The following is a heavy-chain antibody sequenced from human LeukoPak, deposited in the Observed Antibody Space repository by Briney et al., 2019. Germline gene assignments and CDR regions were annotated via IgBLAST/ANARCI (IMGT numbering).Heavy chain of an antibody. CDR3: ARDRIVATYNYFDY. V-gene: IGHV3-23*01. CDR1: GFTFSSYA. Sequence: PGGSLRLSCAASGFTFSSYAMSWVRQAPGKGLEWVSGISGSGDSTYYADSVKGRFTISRDNAKNSLHLQMNSLRAEDTAVYYCARDRIVATYNYFDYWGQGTLVTVSS. J-gene: IGHJ4*02. D-gene: IGHD5-12*01. CDR2: ISGSGDST.